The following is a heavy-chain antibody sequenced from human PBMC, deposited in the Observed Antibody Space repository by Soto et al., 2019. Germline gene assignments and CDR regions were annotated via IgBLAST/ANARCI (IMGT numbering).Heavy chain of an antibody. CDR2: INPKTGAT. Sequence: QVQLVQSGAEVKKPGASVKVSCTTSGYTFSGQYINWVRQAPGQGLEWMGWINPKTGATNYARDFQDWVTMTSDTSMTTVYLELTSLTSDHTAVYYCAREEIVIFDFWGQGTMVTVSS. CDR3: AREEIVIFDF. CDR1: GYTFSGQY. V-gene: IGHV1-2*04. J-gene: IGHJ3*01. D-gene: IGHD3-16*02.